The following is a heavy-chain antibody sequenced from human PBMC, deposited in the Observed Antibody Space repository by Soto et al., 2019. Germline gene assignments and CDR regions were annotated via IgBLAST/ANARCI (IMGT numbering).Heavy chain of an antibody. Sequence: GGSLRLSCAASGFTFSSYDMHWVRQATGKGLEWVSAIGTAGDTYYPGSVKGRFTISRENAKNSLYLQMNSLRAEDTAVYYCARAGYYYGMDVWGQGTTVTVSS. J-gene: IGHJ6*02. CDR3: ARAGYYYGMDV. CDR1: GFTFSSYD. CDR2: IGTAGDT. V-gene: IGHV3-13*01.